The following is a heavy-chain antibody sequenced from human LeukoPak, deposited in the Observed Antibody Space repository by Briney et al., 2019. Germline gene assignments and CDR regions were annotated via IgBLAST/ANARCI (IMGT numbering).Heavy chain of an antibody. J-gene: IGHJ4*02. CDR2: LKHGGSEK. D-gene: IGHD3-3*01. V-gene: IGHV3-7*01. Sequence: GGSLRLSCVDSGFTFSSHWMSWVRQAPGKGLEWVANLKHGGSEKYYLDSVKGRFTISRDNAKNSVYLQMNSLRAEDTAVYYCARVGRTYYDFWSGSYYFDYWGQGTLVTVSS. CDR3: ARVGRTYYDFWSGSYYFDY. CDR1: GFTFSSHW.